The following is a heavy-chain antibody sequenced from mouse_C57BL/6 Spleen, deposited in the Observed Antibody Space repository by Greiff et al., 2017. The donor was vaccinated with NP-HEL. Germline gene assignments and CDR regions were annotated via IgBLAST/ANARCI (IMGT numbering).Heavy chain of an antibody. J-gene: IGHJ3*01. D-gene: IGHD1-1*01. CDR2: INPSSGYT. CDR3: AREGINATVVAPFAY. V-gene: IGHV1-7*01. Sequence: VQLQQSGAELAKPGASVKLSCKASGYTFTSYWMHWVKQRPGQGLEWIGYINPSSGYTKYNQKFKDKATLTADKSSSTAYMQLISLTYEDSAVYDCAREGINATVVAPFAYWGQGTLVTVSA. CDR1: GYTFTSYW.